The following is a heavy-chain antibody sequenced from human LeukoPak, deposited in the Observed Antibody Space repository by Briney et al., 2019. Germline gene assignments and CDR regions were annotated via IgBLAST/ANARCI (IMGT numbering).Heavy chain of an antibody. D-gene: IGHD6-6*01. V-gene: IGHV5-51*01. CDR2: MYPGDSDT. CDR1: GYSFTSHW. J-gene: IGHJ4*02. Sequence: GESLKISGKGSGYSFTSHWIGWVRQMPGKGLEWMGIMYPGDSDTSYSPSFQGQVTISADKSISSAYLQWSSLKASDTAMYYCARLDYSSSYVDYWGQGTLVTVSS. CDR3: ARLDYSSSYVDY.